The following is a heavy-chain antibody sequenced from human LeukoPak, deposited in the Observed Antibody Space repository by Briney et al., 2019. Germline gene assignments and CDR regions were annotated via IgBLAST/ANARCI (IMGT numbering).Heavy chain of an antibody. V-gene: IGHV3-23*01. D-gene: IGHD5-12*01. CDR2: ISGSGGST. Sequence: GGSLRLSCAASGFTFSSYAMSWVRQAPGKGLEWVSAISGSGGSTYYADSVKGRFSISRDNSKNTLYLQMNSLRAEDTAVYYCAKAPYGYNEPFDYWGQGTLVTVSS. CDR3: AKAPYGYNEPFDY. CDR1: GFTFSSYA. J-gene: IGHJ4*02.